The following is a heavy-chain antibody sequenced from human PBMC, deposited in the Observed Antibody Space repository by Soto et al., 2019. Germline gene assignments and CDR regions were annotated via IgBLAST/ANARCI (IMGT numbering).Heavy chain of an antibody. CDR1: GFTFSSYS. CDR2: ISSSSSYI. CDR3: AREGVIAAAGPWFYH. V-gene: IGHV3-21*01. Sequence: LXLSCSASGFTFSSYSMNWVRQAPGKGLEWVSSISSSSSYIYYADSVKGRFTISRDNAKNSLYLQMNSLRAEDTAVYYCAREGVIAAAGPWFYHWGQGTLATVSS. J-gene: IGHJ5*02. D-gene: IGHD6-13*01.